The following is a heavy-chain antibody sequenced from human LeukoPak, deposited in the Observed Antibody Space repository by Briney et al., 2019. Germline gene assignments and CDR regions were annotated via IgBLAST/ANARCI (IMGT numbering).Heavy chain of an antibody. J-gene: IGHJ4*02. CDR2: IYHRGTT. V-gene: IGHV4-30-2*01. CDR3: ARDSLSTFDY. Sequence: SETLSLTCAVSGGSISNDDYSWSWIRQPPGKGLEWIGYIYHRGTTYYNPSLKSRVTISLARSQTQFSLKLSSVTAADTAVYYCARDSLSTFDYWGQGVLVTVAP. D-gene: IGHD2/OR15-2a*01. CDR1: GGSISNDDYS.